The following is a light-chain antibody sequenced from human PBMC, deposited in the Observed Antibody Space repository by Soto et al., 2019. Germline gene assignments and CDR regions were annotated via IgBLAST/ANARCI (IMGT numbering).Light chain of an antibody. CDR3: QQYHSLAG. CDR1: QSISSW. Sequence: DIQMTQSPSTLSASVGDRVTITCRASQSISSWLAWYQQKPGKAPKLLIYRASSLQSGVPSRFSGSGSGTDFTLTISSLQPDDFATYYCQQYHSLAGFGQGTKVDIK. V-gene: IGKV1-5*03. J-gene: IGKJ1*01. CDR2: RAS.